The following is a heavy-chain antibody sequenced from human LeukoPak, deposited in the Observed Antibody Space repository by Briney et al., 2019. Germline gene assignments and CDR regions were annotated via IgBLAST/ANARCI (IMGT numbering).Heavy chain of an antibody. CDR3: ARDSTIFGVVIQYYFDY. CDR2: INWNGGST. J-gene: IGHJ4*02. D-gene: IGHD3-3*01. Sequence: GGSLRLSCAASGFTFDDYGMSWVRQAPGKGLECVSGINWNGGSTGYADSVKGRFTISRDNAKNSLYLQMNSLRAGDTALYYCARDSTIFGVVIQYYFDYWGQGTLVTVSS. V-gene: IGHV3-20*04. CDR1: GFTFDDYG.